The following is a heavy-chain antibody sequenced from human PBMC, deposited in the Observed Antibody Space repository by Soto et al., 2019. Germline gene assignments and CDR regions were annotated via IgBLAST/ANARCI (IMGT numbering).Heavy chain of an antibody. CDR1: VVSITSGRSS. J-gene: IGHJ5*02. V-gene: IGHV4-30-2*01. CDR3: VRESATSGHNWFET. CDR2: IYHSGST. D-gene: IGHD6-13*01. Sequence: PSETLSLTCSFSVVSITSGRSSWNWIGQPPGKGLEWIASIYHSGSTYKNPSLKSRVTISVDRSKNQFSLKLSSVTAADTAVYYCVRESATSGHNWFETWGPGTLVIVSS.